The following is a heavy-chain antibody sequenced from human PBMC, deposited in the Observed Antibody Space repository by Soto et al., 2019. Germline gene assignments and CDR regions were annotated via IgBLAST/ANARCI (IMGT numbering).Heavy chain of an antibody. J-gene: IGHJ1*01. CDR3: VRHSRAHAGAHGR. V-gene: IGHV3-48*01. D-gene: IGHD7-27*01. CDR2: ISSCGATT. CDR1: GFTFSIYN. Sequence: EVQLVDSGGGLVQPGGSLRLSCAASGFTFSIYNMNWVRQAPGKGLEWVAYISSCGATTYYADSVKGRITIYRDNAKNSLDLQMNGLRVEDSAVYFFVRHSRAHAGAHGRWGPGTLVTVSS.